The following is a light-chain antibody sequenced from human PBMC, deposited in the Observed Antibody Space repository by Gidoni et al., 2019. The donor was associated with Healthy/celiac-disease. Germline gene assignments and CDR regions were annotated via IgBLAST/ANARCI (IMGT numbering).Light chain of an antibody. Sequence: EIVLTQSPATLSLSPGERATLSCRASQSVSSYLAWYQQKPGQAPRLLIYDASNRATGISARFSGSGSGTDFTLTISSLEPEDFAVYYSQQRSNWPLTFGGGTKVEIK. CDR1: QSVSSY. CDR3: QQRSNWPLT. J-gene: IGKJ4*01. V-gene: IGKV3-11*01. CDR2: DAS.